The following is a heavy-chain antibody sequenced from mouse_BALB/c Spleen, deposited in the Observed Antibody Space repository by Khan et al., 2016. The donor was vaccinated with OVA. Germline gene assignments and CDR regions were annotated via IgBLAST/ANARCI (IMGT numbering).Heavy chain of an antibody. J-gene: IGHJ3*01. Sequence: VQLKQSGAELVKPGASVKLSCTASGFNIKDTYMHWVKQRPEQGLEWIGRIDPANGNTKYDPKFQDKATIPADTSSNTAYLQLSSLTSEDTAVYYCARDYWDVFAYWGQGTLVTVSA. CDR1: GFNIKDTY. CDR2: IDPANGNT. CDR3: ARDYWDVFAY. D-gene: IGHD4-1*01. V-gene: IGHV14-3*02.